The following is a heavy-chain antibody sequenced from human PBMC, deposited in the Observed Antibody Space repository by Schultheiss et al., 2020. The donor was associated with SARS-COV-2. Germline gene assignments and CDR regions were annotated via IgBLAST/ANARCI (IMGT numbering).Heavy chain of an antibody. V-gene: IGHV3-64D*06. Sequence: GGSLRLSCSASGFTFSSYAMHWVRQAPGKGLEYVSAISSNGGSTYYADSVKGRFTISRDNSKNTLYLQMSSLRAEDTAVYYCAHSSWYYFDYWGQGTLVTVSS. CDR3: AHSSWYYFDY. CDR1: GFTFSSYA. J-gene: IGHJ4*02. D-gene: IGHD6-13*01. CDR2: ISSNGGST.